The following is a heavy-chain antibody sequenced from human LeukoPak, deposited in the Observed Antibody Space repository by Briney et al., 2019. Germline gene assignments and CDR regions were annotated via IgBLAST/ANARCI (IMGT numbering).Heavy chain of an antibody. CDR1: GYSISSGYY. V-gene: IGHV4-38-2*02. J-gene: IGHJ5*02. CDR2: IYHSGST. Sequence: SETLSLTCTVSGYSISSGYYWGWIRQPPGKGLEWIGSIYHSGSTYYNPSLKSRVTISVDRSKNQFSLKLSSVTAADTAVYYCARGHTVTRWFDPWGQGTLVTVSS. D-gene: IGHD4-11*01. CDR3: ARGHTVTRWFDP.